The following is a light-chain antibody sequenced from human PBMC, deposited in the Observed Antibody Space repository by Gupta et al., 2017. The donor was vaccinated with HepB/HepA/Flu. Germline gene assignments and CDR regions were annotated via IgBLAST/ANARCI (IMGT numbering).Light chain of an antibody. CDR3: QHDNNCPIT. CDR2: GAS. J-gene: IGKJ4*01. CDR1: QNIYSN. V-gene: IGKV3-15*01. Sequence: TVMTQSPATLSVSLGERATLSCRASQNIYSNLAWYQQKPGQVPRLLIYGASTRATGIPARFSGSGSGTXFTLTIXSLQSEDFAVNYCQHDNNCPITFGXGTKVEF.